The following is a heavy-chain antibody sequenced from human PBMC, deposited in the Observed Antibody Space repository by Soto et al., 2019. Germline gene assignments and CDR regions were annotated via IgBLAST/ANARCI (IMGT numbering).Heavy chain of an antibody. CDR2: ISWNSGSI. J-gene: IGHJ3*02. V-gene: IGHV3-9*01. CDR3: AKDKRGAFDI. D-gene: IGHD3-10*01. Sequence: EVQLVESGGGLVQPGRSLRLSCAASGFTFDDYAMHWVRQAPGKGLEWVSGISWNSGSIGYADSVKGRFTISRDNAKNSLYLQMNSLRAEDTALYYCAKDKRGAFDIWGQGTMVTVSS. CDR1: GFTFDDYA.